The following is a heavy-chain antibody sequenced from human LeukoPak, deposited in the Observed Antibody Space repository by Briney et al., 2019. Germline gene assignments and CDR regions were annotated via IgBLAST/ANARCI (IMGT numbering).Heavy chain of an antibody. CDR1: GYTFTDYY. J-gene: IGHJ4*02. V-gene: IGHV1-2*02. CDR2: INPRDGGT. D-gene: IGHD2-15*01. Sequence: ASVKVSCKGSGYTFTDYYLHWVRQAPGQGLEWVGYINPRDGGTSSPPNFRGRVTMTTNASSSTVYMELSRLTSDDTAIYYCAREGNGLLSKDLDYWGQGTLVTVSS. CDR3: AREGNGLLSKDLDY.